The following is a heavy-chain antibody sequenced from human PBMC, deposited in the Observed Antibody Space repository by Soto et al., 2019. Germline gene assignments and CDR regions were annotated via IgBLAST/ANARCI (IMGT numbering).Heavy chain of an antibody. V-gene: IGHV3-23*01. Sequence: GGSLRLSCAASGFIFNNYGMNWVRLAPGKGLEWVSVISGSGAATYYADSVKGRFTISRDNSKNTLYLQLNNLRAEDTAVYFCAKRPQDCSGGTCYRNYFDYWGQGTAVTVSS. D-gene: IGHD2-15*01. CDR3: AKRPQDCSGGTCYRNYFDY. J-gene: IGHJ4*02. CDR2: ISGSGAAT. CDR1: GFIFNNYG.